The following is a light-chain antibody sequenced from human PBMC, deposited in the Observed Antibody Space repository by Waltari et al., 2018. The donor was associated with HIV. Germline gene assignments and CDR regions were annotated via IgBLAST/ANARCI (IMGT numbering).Light chain of an antibody. J-gene: IGLJ2*01. CDR1: RSHIGDNS. CDR3: VTWDNSLSAMV. Sequence: QSVLTQPPSVSAAPGQKVTISCSGTRSHIGDNSVSWYPDLPGAAPKPLIFENNKRPSGIPARFSGSLSGTSATLVITGLQTGDEADYYCVTWDNSLSAMVFGGGTKLTVL. V-gene: IGLV1-51*02. CDR2: ENN.